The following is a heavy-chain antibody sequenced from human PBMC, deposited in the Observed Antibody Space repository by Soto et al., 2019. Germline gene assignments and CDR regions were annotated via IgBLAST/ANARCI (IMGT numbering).Heavy chain of an antibody. CDR2: ISSSGSTI. V-gene: IGHV3-11*01. CDR3: ARDSRPLVVTAMGCVDY. J-gene: IGHJ4*02. D-gene: IGHD2-21*02. Sequence: GSLRLSCAASGFTFSDYYMSWIRQAPGKGLEWVSYISSSGSTIYYADSVKGRFAISRDNAKNSLYLQMNSLRAEDTAVYYCARDSRPLVVTAMGCVDYWGQGTLVTVSS. CDR1: GFTFSDYY.